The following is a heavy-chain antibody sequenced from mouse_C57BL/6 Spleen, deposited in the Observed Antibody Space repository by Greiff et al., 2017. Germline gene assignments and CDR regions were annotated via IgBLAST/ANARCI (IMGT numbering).Heavy chain of an antibody. D-gene: IGHD1-1*01. Sequence: VQLQQSGAELVKPGASVKMSCKASGYTFTTYPIEWMKQNHGKSLEWIGNFHPYNDDTKYNEKFKGKATLTVEKSSSTVYLELSRLTSDDSAVYYCARGFYYYGSSYPAWFAGWGQGTLVTVSA. CDR2: FHPYNDDT. CDR3: ARGFYYYGSSYPAWFAG. J-gene: IGHJ3*01. CDR1: GYTFTTYP. V-gene: IGHV1-47*01.